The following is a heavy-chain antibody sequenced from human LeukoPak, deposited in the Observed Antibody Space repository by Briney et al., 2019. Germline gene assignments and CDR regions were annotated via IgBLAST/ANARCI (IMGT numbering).Heavy chain of an antibody. Sequence: GSLRLSCAASGFTFSNDWMNWVRQAPGKGLEWVGRIKSNIDGGATDYAAPVKGRFTISRDDSKNTLYLQMNSLKTEDTAVYYCTTGGNVLVAGTRAFDIWGQGTMVTVSS. J-gene: IGHJ3*02. V-gene: IGHV3-15*07. D-gene: IGHD6-19*01. CDR2: IKSNIDGGAT. CDR3: TTGGNVLVAGTRAFDI. CDR1: GFTFSNDW.